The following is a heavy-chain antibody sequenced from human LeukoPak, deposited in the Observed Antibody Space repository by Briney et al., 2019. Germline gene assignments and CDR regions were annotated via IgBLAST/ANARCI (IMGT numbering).Heavy chain of an antibody. Sequence: GGSLRLSCAASGFIFSDHYMDWVRQAPGKGLEWVGRIKNKANRYTTEYAASVKGRFTISRDDSKNSLYLQMNSLKTEDTAVYYCTRDFDYGDYWGQGTLVTVSS. CDR3: TRDFDYGDY. V-gene: IGHV3-72*01. CDR2: IKNKANRYTT. J-gene: IGHJ4*02. CDR1: GFIFSDHY.